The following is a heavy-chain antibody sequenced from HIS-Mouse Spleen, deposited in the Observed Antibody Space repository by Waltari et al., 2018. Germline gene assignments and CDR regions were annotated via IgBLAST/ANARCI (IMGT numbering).Heavy chain of an antibody. Sequence: QVQLVQSGAEVKKPGASVKVSCKSSGYTFTSYYMHWVRQGTGQGLEWMGIINPSGGSTSYEQKYQGRVTMTRDTATSTVYMELSSLRSEDTAVYYCARNLIVGATALDIWGQGTMVTVSS. J-gene: IGHJ3*02. CDR1: GYTFTSYY. CDR3: ARNLIVGATALDI. D-gene: IGHD1-26*01. V-gene: IGHV1-46*03. CDR2: INPSGGST.